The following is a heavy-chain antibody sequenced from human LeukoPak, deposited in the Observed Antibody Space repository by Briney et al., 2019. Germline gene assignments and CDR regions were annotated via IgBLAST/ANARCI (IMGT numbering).Heavy chain of an antibody. CDR1: GFSFSSYS. Sequence: PGGSLRLSCAASGFSFSSYSMNWVRQAPGKGLEWVSSISSGGGARYYADSVKGRFTISRDNAENSLYLQMNSLRAEDTAVYYCESAEWVLHLDYWGQGTLVTVSS. CDR2: ISSGGGAR. V-gene: IGHV3-21*01. D-gene: IGHD1-26*01. CDR3: ESAEWVLHLDY. J-gene: IGHJ4*02.